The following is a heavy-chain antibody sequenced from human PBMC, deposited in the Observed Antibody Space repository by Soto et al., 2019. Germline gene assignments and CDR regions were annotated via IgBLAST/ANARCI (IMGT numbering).Heavy chain of an antibody. D-gene: IGHD2-15*01. V-gene: IGHV4-61*01. CDR2: IYYSGSS. CDR1: GGSVSSSNYY. CDR3: ARVACGGSCNVAYYGMDV. J-gene: IGHJ6*02. Sequence: SETLSVTCIVSGGSVSSSNYYWSWIRQPPGKGLEWIGYIYYSGSSNKSPSLKSRVTMSLDTSKNQFSLMLSSVTAADTAVYYCARVACGGSCNVAYYGMDVWGQGTTVTVSS.